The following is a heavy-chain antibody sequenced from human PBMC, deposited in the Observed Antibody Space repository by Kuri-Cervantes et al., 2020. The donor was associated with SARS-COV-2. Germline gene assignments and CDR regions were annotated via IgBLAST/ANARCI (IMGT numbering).Heavy chain of an antibody. CDR3: ARDRYYYDSSGYIPFDY. CDR2: ISAYNDNT. Sequence: ASVKVSCKASGYTFTSYGISWVRQAPGQGLEWMGWISAYNDNTNYAQKLQGRVTMTTDTYTSTAYMELRSLRSDDTAVYYCARDRYYYDSSGYIPFDYWGQGTLVTVSS. CDR1: GYTFTSYG. D-gene: IGHD3-22*01. J-gene: IGHJ4*02. V-gene: IGHV1-18*01.